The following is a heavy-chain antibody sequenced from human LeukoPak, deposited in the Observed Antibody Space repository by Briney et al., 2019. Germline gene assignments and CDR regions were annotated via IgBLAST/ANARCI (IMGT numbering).Heavy chain of an antibody. Sequence: ASVKVSCKASGYTFNKYAINWVRQAPGQGLEWMGWINTNTGNPTYAQGFTGRFVFSLDTSVSTAYLQISSLKAEDTAVYYCARSPYDDAFDIWGQGTMVTVSS. V-gene: IGHV7-4-1*02. CDR1: GYTFNKYA. CDR2: INTNTGNP. J-gene: IGHJ3*02. CDR3: ARSPYDDAFDI. D-gene: IGHD3-3*01.